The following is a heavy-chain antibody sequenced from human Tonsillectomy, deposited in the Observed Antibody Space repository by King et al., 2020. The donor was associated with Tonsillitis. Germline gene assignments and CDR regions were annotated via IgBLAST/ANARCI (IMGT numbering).Heavy chain of an antibody. V-gene: IGHV4-4*07. J-gene: IGHJ2*01. D-gene: IGHD6-19*01. Sequence: VQLQESGPGLVKPSETLSLTCTVSGDSISSYYWSWIRQPAGKGLEWIGRIYTSGSTNYNPSLKSRVTMSVDTSKNQFSLKLSSVTAADTAVYYCARGTVVAATIDPYWYFDLWGRGTLVTVSS. CDR3: ARGTVVAATIDPYWYFDL. CDR2: IYTSGST. CDR1: GDSISSYY.